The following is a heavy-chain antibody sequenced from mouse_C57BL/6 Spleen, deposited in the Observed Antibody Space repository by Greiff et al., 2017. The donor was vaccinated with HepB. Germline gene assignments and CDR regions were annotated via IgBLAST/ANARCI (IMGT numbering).Heavy chain of an antibody. V-gene: IGHV1-4*01. D-gene: IGHD2-3*01. CDR2: INPSSGYT. CDR3: ARIGDGYYDY. Sequence: VQGVESGAELARPGASVKMSCKASGYTFTSYTMHWVKQRPGQGLEWIGYINPSSGYTKYNQKFKDKATLTADKSSSTAYMQLSSLTSEDSAVYYCARIGDGYYDYWGQGTTLTVSS. CDR1: GYTFTSYT. J-gene: IGHJ2*01.